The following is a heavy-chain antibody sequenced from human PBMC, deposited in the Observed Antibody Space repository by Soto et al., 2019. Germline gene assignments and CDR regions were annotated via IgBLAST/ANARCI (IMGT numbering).Heavy chain of an antibody. V-gene: IGHV4-59*08. CDR2: VHYSGTT. CDR3: TRQHNYVGV. J-gene: IGHJ6*02. D-gene: IGHD1-1*01. Sequence: QVQLQESGPGLVKPSETLSLTCTVSGGSMTYYFWSWLRQPPGKELEWIGYVHYSGTTNYNPSLKSRVTISVDTSKNQFSLNLRPLTAADTAVYSCTRQHNYVGVWGQGTTVTVSS. CDR1: GGSMTYYF.